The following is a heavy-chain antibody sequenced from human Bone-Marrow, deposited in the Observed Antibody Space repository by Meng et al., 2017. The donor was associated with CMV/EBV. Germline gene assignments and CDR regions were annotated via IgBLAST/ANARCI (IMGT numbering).Heavy chain of an antibody. J-gene: IGHJ6*02. CDR2: MNPNSGNT. CDR1: GYTFTSYD. CDR3: ARGFKMATIYYYYYGRDV. Sequence: ASVKVSCKASGYTFTSYDINWVRQATGQGLEWMGWMNPNSGNTGYAQKFQGRVTITRNTSTSTAYMELSSLRSEDTAVYYCARGFKMATIYYYYYGRDVWGQGTTVTVSS. D-gene: IGHD5-24*01. V-gene: IGHV1-8*03.